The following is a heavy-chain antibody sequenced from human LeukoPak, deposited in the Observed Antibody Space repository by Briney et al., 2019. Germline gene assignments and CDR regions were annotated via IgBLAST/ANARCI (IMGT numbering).Heavy chain of an antibody. CDR2: LSYDGSNR. J-gene: IGHJ4*02. CDR3: AKDASTVTLHADY. D-gene: IGHD4-17*01. Sequence: GRSLRLSCAASGFTFSSFGMHWVRQAPGKGLERVAVLSYDGSNRYYADSVKGRFTISRDNSKNTQYLQMNSLRAEDTAVYYCAKDASTVTLHADYWGQGTLVTVSS. V-gene: IGHV3-30*18. CDR1: GFTFSSFG.